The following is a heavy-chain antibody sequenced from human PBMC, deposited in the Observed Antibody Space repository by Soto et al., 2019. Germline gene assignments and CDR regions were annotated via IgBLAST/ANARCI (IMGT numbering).Heavy chain of an antibody. V-gene: IGHV3-30-3*01. CDR3: ATGANFYYDNCRY. CDR1: GFTFSIYA. D-gene: IGHD3-22*01. CDR2: MSPNGNNQ. Sequence: GGSLRLSCAAPGFTFSIYALHWVRQAPGKGLEWVAVMSPNGNNQYYADSVKGRFTISRDTYKSTLYLQMTSLRPDDTAVYYCATGANFYYDNCRYWGQGTLVTVSS. J-gene: IGHJ4*02.